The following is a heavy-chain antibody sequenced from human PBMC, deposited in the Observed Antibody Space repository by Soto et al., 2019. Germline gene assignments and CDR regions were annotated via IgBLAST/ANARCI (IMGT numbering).Heavy chain of an antibody. CDR1: GGTFSNYA. CDR3: ARRIYYYGSGNYADDY. J-gene: IGHJ4*02. Sequence: QVQLVQSGAEVKKPGSSVKVSCKASGGTFSNYAISWVRQAPGQGLEWMGVIIPISGATHYAQKFQGRVTITADESTSTAYVELSSLRSEDTAVYYCARRIYYYGSGNYADDYWGQGTLVTVSS. CDR2: IIPISGAT. D-gene: IGHD3-10*01. V-gene: IGHV1-69*01.